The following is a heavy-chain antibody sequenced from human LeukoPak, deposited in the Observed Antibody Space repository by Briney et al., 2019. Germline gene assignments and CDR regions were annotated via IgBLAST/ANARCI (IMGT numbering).Heavy chain of an antibody. CDR1: GLTFSSYS. J-gene: IGHJ4*02. CDR3: ARDKRGYYGSGSYFH. CDR2: ISSSSSYI. V-gene: IGHV3-21*01. Sequence: GGSLRLSCAASGLTFSSYSMNWVRQAPGKGLEWVSSISSSSSYIYYADSVKGRFTISRDNAKNSLYLQMNSLRAEDTAVYYCARDKRGYYGSGSYFHWGQGTLVTVSS. D-gene: IGHD3-10*01.